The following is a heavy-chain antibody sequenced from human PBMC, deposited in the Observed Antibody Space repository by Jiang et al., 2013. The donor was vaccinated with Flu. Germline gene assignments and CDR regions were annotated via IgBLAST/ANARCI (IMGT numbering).Heavy chain of an antibody. J-gene: IGHJ6*02. Sequence: ESGGGLVXPGGSLRLSCVASGFTFSSYSMNWVRQAPGKGLEWVSSISSHSSYIYYADSVNDRFTISRDNAKSSLYLQVDSLRAEDTAVYYCARDSDFYYGMAVWGQGTTVTVSS. CDR2: ISSHSSYI. V-gene: IGHV3-21*01. CDR1: GFTFSSYS. CDR3: ARDSDFYYGMAV. D-gene: IGHD3-10*01.